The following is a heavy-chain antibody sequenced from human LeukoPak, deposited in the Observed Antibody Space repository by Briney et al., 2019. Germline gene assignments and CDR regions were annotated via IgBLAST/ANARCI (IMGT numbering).Heavy chain of an antibody. CDR2: INHSGST. Sequence: PSETLSLTCAVYGGSFSGYYWSWIRQPPGKGLEWIGEINHSGSTNYNPSLKSRVTISVDTSKNQFSLKLSSVTAADTAVYYCARGLMSGSYYGYWGQGTLVTVSS. CDR3: ARGLMSGSYYGY. CDR1: GGSFSGYY. J-gene: IGHJ4*02. D-gene: IGHD1-26*01. V-gene: IGHV4-34*01.